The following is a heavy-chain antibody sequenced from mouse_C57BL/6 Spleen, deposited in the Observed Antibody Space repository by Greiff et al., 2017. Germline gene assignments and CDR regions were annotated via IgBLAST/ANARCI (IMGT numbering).Heavy chain of an antibody. CDR1: GYTFTSYW. CDR3: ARVQESLYAMDY. Sequence: QVQLQQPGAELVMPGASVKLSCKASGYTFTSYWMHWVKQRPGQGLEWIGEIDPSDSYTNYNQKFKGKSTLTVDKSSSTAYMQLSSLTSEDSAVYCCARVQESLYAMDYWGQGTSVTVSS. CDR2: IDPSDSYT. D-gene: IGHD6-2*01. J-gene: IGHJ4*01. V-gene: IGHV1-69*01.